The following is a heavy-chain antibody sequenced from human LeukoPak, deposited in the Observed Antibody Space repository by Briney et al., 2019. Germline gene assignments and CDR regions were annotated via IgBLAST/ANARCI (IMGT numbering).Heavy chain of an antibody. J-gene: IGHJ3*02. CDR3: ARGNSGYDYAFDI. D-gene: IGHD5-12*01. CDR1: GGSISSYH. Sequence: PSETLSLTCTVSGGSISSYHWSWIRQPPGKGLQWIGFIYSSGSTNYNPSLKSRVTISLDTSKNQFSLRVSSVTSADTAVYYCARGNSGYDYAFDIWGPGTMVTVSS. CDR2: IYSSGST. V-gene: IGHV4-59*01.